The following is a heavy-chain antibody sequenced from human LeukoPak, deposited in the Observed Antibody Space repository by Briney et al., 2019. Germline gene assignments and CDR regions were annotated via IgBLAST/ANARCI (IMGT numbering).Heavy chain of an antibody. CDR1: GGSISSGGYS. D-gene: IGHD3-10*01. Sequence: SETLSLTCAVSGGSISSGGYSWSWIRQPPGKGLEWIGYIYHSGSTYYNPSLKSRVTISVDRSKNQFSLKLSSVTAADTAVYYRARALSGSYLALIEWFDPWGQGTLVTVSS. CDR2: IYHSGST. CDR3: ARALSGSYLALIEWFDP. V-gene: IGHV4-30-2*01. J-gene: IGHJ5*02.